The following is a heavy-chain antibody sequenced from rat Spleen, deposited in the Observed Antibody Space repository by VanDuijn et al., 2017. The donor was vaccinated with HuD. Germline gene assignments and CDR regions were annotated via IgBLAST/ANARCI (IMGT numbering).Heavy chain of an antibody. CDR3: ARHGIYNNYGWFAY. V-gene: IGHV5-17*01. CDR1: GFTFSDYA. D-gene: IGHD1-10*01. J-gene: IGHJ3*01. CDR2: IIYDGNST. Sequence: EVQLVESGGGLVQPGRSLKLSCAASGFTFSDYAMAWVRQAPKKGLEWVATIIYDGNSTYYRDSVKGRFTISRDNAKSTLYLQMDSLRSEDTATYYCARHGIYNNYGWFAYWGQGTLVTVSS.